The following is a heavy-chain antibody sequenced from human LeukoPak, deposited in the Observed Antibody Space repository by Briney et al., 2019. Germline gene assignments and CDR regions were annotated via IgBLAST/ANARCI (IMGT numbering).Heavy chain of an antibody. CDR2: ISSSSSYI. D-gene: IGHD2-15*01. Sequence: AGGSLRLSCAASGFTFSSYSMNWVRRAPGKGLEWVSSISSSSSYIYYADSVKGRFTISRDNAKNSLYLQMNSLRAEDTAVYYCARSRKVVPSPYYFDYWGQGTLVTVSS. CDR1: GFTFSSYS. CDR3: ARSRKVVPSPYYFDY. V-gene: IGHV3-21*01. J-gene: IGHJ4*02.